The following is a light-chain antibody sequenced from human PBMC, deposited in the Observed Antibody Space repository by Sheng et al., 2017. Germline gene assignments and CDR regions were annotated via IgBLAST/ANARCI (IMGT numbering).Light chain of an antibody. CDR1: QSVSTW. Sequence: DIQMTQSPSTLSASVGDRVTITCRASQSVSTWLAWYQQKPGKAPKILIYKASSLESGVPSRFSGSGSGTEFTLIISSLQPDDSATYYCQHYSNDLRFGQGTKVEIK. J-gene: IGKJ1*01. CDR3: QHYSNDLR. CDR2: KAS. V-gene: IGKV1-5*03.